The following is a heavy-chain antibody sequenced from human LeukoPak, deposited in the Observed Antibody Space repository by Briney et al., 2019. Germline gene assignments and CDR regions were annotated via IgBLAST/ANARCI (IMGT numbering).Heavy chain of an antibody. J-gene: IGHJ4*02. CDR2: VKQDGSEK. D-gene: IGHD7-27*01. CDR3: ARGDAWGLFDY. CDR1: GFIFNNYW. V-gene: IGHV3-7*01. Sequence: PGGSLRLSCAASGFIFNNYWMTWVRQAPGKGLEWVASVKQDGSEKYYVDSVKGRFTISRDNAKNSLSLQMNSLRAEDTAMYYCARGDAWGLFDYWGQGTLVTVSS.